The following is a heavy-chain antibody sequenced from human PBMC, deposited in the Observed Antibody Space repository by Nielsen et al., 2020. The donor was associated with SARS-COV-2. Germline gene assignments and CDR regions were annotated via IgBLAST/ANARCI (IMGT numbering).Heavy chain of an antibody. CDR3: ARDIFSSIPFYGMDV. D-gene: IGHD3-9*01. V-gene: IGHV3-33*01. CDR2: IWYDGSNK. J-gene: IGHJ6*02. CDR1: EFTFSSYG. Sequence: GESLKISCAASEFTFSSYGMHWVRQAPGKGLEWVAVIWYDGSNKYYADSVKGRFTISRDNSKNTLYLQMNSLRAEDTAVYYCARDIFSSIPFYGMDVWGQGTTVTVSS.